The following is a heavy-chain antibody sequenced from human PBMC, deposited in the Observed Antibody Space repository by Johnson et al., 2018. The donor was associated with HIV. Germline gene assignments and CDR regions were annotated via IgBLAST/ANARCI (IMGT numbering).Heavy chain of an antibody. CDR2: ISFDGTSK. V-gene: IGHV3-30*03. J-gene: IGHJ3*02. CDR1: GFTFSSYG. CDR3: TRAYYDSRVGGAFDI. D-gene: IGHD3-22*01. Sequence: QVQLVESGGGLVKPGGSLRLSCAASGFTFSSYGMHWVRQAPGKGLEWVAFISFDGTSKYYAASVKGRFTISRDDSKSIAYLQMNSLKTEDTAVYYCTRAYYDSRVGGAFDIWGQGTMVTVSS.